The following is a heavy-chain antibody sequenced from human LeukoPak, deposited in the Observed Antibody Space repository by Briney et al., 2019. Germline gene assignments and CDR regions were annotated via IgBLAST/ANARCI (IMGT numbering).Heavy chain of an antibody. V-gene: IGHV3-15*01. CDR2: IKTKTDGGTT. J-gene: IGHJ6*02. D-gene: IGHD2-21*01. Sequence: GGSLRLSCAASGFTVSNTWMSWVRQAPGKGLEWVGRIKTKTDGGTTDYAAPAKGRFTISRDDSKNTVDLQMNSLKTEDRVVYYCTKDVYCETTNCPWGPYYYGMEAWGQGTTVTVSS. CDR1: GFTVSNTW. CDR3: TKDVYCETTNCPWGPYYYGMEA.